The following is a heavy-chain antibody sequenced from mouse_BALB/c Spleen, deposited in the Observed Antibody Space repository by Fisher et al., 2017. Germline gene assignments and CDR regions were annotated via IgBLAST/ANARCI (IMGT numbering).Heavy chain of an antibody. J-gene: IGHJ4*01. Sequence: KFKGKATMTVDKSSSTAYMELARLTSEDSAIYYCARDGYLYAMDYWGQGTSVTVSS. D-gene: IGHD2-3*01. CDR3: ARDGYLYAMDY. V-gene: IGHV1S137*01.